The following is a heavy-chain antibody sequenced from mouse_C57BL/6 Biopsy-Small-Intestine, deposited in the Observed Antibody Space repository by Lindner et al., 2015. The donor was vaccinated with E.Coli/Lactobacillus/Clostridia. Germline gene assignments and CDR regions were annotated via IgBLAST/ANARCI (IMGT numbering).Heavy chain of an antibody. CDR3: AAEDYGPLFV. CDR1: GFTFSSYA. V-gene: IGHV5-4*01. CDR2: ISDGGGYT. J-gene: IGHJ1*01. Sequence: VQLQESGGGLVKPGGSLKLSCASSGFTFSSYAMSWVRQTPEKRLEWVATISDGGGYTYYPDNVKGRFTISRDNAKNNLYLQMSHLKSEDTAMYYCAAEDYGPLFVWGSGTTVTVSS. D-gene: IGHD1-1*02.